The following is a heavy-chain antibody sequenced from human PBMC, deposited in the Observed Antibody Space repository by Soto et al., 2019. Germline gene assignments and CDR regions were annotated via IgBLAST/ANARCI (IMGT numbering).Heavy chain of an antibody. J-gene: IGHJ5*02. V-gene: IGHV3-21*01. CDR1: GFTFSSYS. Sequence: GGSLRLSCAASGFTFSSYSMNWVRQAPGKGLEWVSSISSSSSYIYYADSVKGRFTISRDNAKNSLYLQMNSLRAEDTAVYYCARVRIAARPENWFDPWGQGTLVTVSS. CDR2: ISSSSSYI. CDR3: ARVRIAARPENWFDP. D-gene: IGHD6-6*01.